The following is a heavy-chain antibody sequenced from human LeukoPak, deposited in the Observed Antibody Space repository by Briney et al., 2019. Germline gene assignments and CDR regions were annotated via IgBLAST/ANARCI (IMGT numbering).Heavy chain of an antibody. V-gene: IGHV3-48*04. J-gene: IGHJ4*02. Sequence: GSLRLSCAASGFTFSSYAMSWVRQAPGKGLEWIAYLSSSGSAFSYADSVKGRFTIARDNAKNSVYLEMNSLRADDTAVYYCARSARLMKGVVEVTALDDWGQGTLVTVSS. CDR3: ARSARLMKGVVEVTALDD. CDR1: GFTFSSYA. CDR2: LSSSGSAF. D-gene: IGHD3-3*01.